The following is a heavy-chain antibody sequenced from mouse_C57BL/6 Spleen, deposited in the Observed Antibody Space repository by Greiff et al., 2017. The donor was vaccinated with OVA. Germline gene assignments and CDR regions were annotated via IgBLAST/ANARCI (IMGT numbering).Heavy chain of an antibody. CDR2: ICWDDDN. D-gene: IGHD4-1*01. CDR3: ARRGTVTRYLDY. Sequence: QVTLKESGPGILQPSQSLSLTCSFSGFSLSTFCMGVGRNRQPPGQGLEGLAHICWDDDNYYNPALKSWLLTSKDTSKNQVFLKSTIVDTADTATYYCARRGTVTRYLDYWGQGTTLTVSS. J-gene: IGHJ2*01. CDR1: GFSLSTFCMG. V-gene: IGHV8-8*01.